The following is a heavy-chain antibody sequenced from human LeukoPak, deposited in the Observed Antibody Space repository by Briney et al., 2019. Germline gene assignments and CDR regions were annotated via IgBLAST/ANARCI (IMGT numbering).Heavy chain of an antibody. D-gene: IGHD2-15*01. Sequence: PSETLSLTCTVSGASIRSGDYYWSWIRQPPGKGLEWIGYIYDSGSTYYNPSLKSRITISVDTSENRFSLKLSSVTATDTAVYYCARDCSGGSCYGAFDIWGQGAMVTVSS. J-gene: IGHJ3*02. V-gene: IGHV4-30-4*01. CDR2: IYDSGST. CDR1: GASIRSGDYY. CDR3: ARDCSGGSCYGAFDI.